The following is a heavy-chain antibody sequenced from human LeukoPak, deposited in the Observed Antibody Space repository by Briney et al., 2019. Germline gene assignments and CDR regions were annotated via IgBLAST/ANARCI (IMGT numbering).Heavy chain of an antibody. CDR2: ISGSGGST. Sequence: RGSLRLSCAASGFTFSSYAMSWVRQAPGKGLEWVSAISGSGGSTYYADSVKGRFTISRDNSKNTLYLQMNSLRAEDTAVYYCAKDRWPYYDSSGYYTMFDYWGQGTLVTVSS. V-gene: IGHV3-23*01. CDR3: AKDRWPYYDSSGYYTMFDY. J-gene: IGHJ4*02. D-gene: IGHD3-22*01. CDR1: GFTFSSYA.